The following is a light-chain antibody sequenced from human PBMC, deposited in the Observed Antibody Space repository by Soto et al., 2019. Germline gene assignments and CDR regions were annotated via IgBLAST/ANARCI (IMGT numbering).Light chain of an antibody. Sequence: EIVMTQSPATLSVSPGERATLSCRASQSVSINLAWYQQKPGQAPRLLIYGASTRATGIPAMFSGSGSGTEFTLTISSLQSEDFAVYYCQQYNNWPPWTFGQGTQVEIK. V-gene: IGKV3-15*01. J-gene: IGKJ1*01. CDR1: QSVSIN. CDR2: GAS. CDR3: QQYNNWPPWT.